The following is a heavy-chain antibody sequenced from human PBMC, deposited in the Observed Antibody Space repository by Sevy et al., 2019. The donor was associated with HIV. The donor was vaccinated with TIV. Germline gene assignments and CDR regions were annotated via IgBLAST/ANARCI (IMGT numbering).Heavy chain of an antibody. V-gene: IGHV4-39*01. D-gene: IGHD4-17*01. J-gene: IGHJ5*02. Sequence: SETLSLTCTVSGGSISSNSYYWVWIRQPPGKGLEWIGSIYYSGTTYYNPSLKSRVTISIDTSKTQFSLKLSPVTAADTAIFYCARLNYGDYSNYFDPWGQGSLVTVSS. CDR3: ARLNYGDYSNYFDP. CDR2: IYYSGTT. CDR1: GGSISSNSYY.